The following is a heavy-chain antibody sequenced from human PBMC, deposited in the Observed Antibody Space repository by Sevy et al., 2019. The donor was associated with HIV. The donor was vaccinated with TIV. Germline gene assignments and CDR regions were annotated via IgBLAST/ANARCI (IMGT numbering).Heavy chain of an antibody. J-gene: IGHJ6*02. Sequence: GGSLRLSCAASGFTFSNYWMSWVRQAPGKGLEWVANIKRDGSAKYYVASVKGRFTISRDNAKTSLYLQMNSLRAEDTAVYYCARDCSSATCLWGLDVWGQGTTVTVSS. V-gene: IGHV3-7*03. D-gene: IGHD2-2*01. CDR2: IKRDGSAK. CDR1: GFTFSNYW. CDR3: ARDCSSATCLWGLDV.